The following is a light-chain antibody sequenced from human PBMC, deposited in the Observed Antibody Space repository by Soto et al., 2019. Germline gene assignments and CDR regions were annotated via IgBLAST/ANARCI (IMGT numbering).Light chain of an antibody. CDR3: CSYAGSYSYV. Sequence: QSALTQPRSVSGSPGQSVAISGTGTSRDVGGYNYVSWFQQHPGKVPKLIISDVNKLPSGVPDRFAGSKSGNTASPTIYGLQAEDEADYYCCSYAGSYSYVFGTGTKVTVL. CDR1: SRDVGGYNY. V-gene: IGLV2-11*01. J-gene: IGLJ1*01. CDR2: DVN.